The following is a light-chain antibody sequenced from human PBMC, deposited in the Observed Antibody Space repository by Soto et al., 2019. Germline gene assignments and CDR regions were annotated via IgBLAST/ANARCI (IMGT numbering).Light chain of an antibody. CDR1: QSVGSSY. V-gene: IGKV3-15*01. J-gene: IGKJ5*01. CDR3: QQYSNWPPFT. CDR2: DTS. Sequence: RVMTQSPATLSVSPGERATLSCRARQSVGSSYLAWYQQKPGQAPRLLIYDTSTRATGIPARFSGSGSGTEFTLTISSLQSADSAVYYCQQYSNWPPFTFGQGTRLEIK.